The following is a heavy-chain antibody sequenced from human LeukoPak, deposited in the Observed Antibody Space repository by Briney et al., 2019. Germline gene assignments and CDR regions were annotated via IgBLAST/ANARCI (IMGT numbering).Heavy chain of an antibody. CDR3: ARGGVVPAATKYNWFDP. D-gene: IGHD2-2*01. J-gene: IGHJ5*02. Sequence: SETLSLTCAVYGGSFSGYYWSWIRQPPGKGLEWIGEINHSGSTNYNPSLKSRVTISVDTSKNQFSLKLSSVTAADTAVHYCARGGVVPAATKYNWFDPWGQGTLVTVSS. CDR2: INHSGST. V-gene: IGHV4-34*01. CDR1: GGSFSGYY.